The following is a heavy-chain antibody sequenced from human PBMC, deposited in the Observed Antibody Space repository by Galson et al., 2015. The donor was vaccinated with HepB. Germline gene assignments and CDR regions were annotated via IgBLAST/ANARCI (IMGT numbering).Heavy chain of an antibody. D-gene: IGHD4-17*01. CDR3: ARDVGDYGDPTHFDY. V-gene: IGHV3-33*01. CDR2: IWCDGSNK. Sequence: SLRLSCAASGFTFSSYGMHWVRQAPGKGLEWVAVIWCDGSNKYYADSVKGRFTISRDNSKNTLYLQMNSLRAEDTAVYYCARDVGDYGDPTHFDYWGQGTLVTVSS. CDR1: GFTFSSYG. J-gene: IGHJ4*02.